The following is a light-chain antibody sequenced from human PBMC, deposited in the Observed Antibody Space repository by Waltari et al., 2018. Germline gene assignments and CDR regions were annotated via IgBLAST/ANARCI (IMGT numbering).Light chain of an antibody. CDR1: QAISNF. Sequence: QLTQSQSSLSASVGDRVTITCRASQAISNFLAWYQQKPGQAPKLLIYGASTLQTGVPSRFSGSGFGTDFSLTISSLQPEDFATYYCQQLNSYLPFGGGTKVEIK. CDR3: QQLNSYLP. CDR2: GAS. V-gene: IGKV1-9*01. J-gene: IGKJ4*01.